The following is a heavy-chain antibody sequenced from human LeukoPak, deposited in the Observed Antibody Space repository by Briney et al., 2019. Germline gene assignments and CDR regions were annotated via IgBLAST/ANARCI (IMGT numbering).Heavy chain of an antibody. V-gene: IGHV3-23*01. D-gene: IGHD5-18*01. Sequence: GGSLRLSCAASGFTFSSYGMSWVRQAPGKGLEWVSSISSSGGSTYYADSVRGRFTISRDNSRNTLFLQMISPRGEDRAVYYCATKTAFDYWGQGTLVTVSS. J-gene: IGHJ4*02. CDR3: ATKTAFDY. CDR1: GFTFSSYG. CDR2: ISSSGGST.